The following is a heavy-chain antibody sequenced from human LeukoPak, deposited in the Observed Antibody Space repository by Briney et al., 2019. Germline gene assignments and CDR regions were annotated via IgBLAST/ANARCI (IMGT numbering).Heavy chain of an antibody. V-gene: IGHV1-18*01. Sequence: ASVKVSCKASGYTFTSYGISWVRQAPGQGLEWMGWISAYNGNTNYAQKLQGRVTMTTDTSTSTAYMELRSLRSDDTAVYYCARVRAISDYDGNRYFDYWGQGTLVTVSS. J-gene: IGHJ4*02. CDR2: ISAYNGNT. D-gene: IGHD4-23*01. CDR1: GYTFTSYG. CDR3: ARVRAISDYDGNRYFDY.